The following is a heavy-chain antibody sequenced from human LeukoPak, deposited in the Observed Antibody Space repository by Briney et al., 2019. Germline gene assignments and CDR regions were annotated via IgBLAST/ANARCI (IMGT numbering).Heavy chain of an antibody. D-gene: IGHD3-22*01. J-gene: IGHJ3*02. Sequence: SETLSLTCTVSGGSISSGGYYWSWIRQPPGKGLEWIGYIYHSGSTNYNPSLKSRVTISVDTSKNQFSLKLSSVTAADTAVYYCARHERRTYYYDSSGYRRVAFDIWGQGTMVTVSS. CDR1: GGSISSGGYY. CDR3: ARHERRTYYYDSSGYRRVAFDI. V-gene: IGHV4-30-2*01. CDR2: IYHSGST.